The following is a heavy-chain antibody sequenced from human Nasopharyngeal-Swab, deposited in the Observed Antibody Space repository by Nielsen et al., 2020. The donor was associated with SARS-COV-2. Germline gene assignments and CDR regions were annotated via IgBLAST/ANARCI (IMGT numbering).Heavy chain of an antibody. CDR3: ARELPGPPFLGPIDY. CDR2: ISSSGSTI. CDR1: GFTFSSYE. D-gene: IGHD3-3*01. Sequence: GESLKISFAASGFTFSSYEMNWVRQAPGKGLEWVSYISSSGSTIYYADSVKGRFTISRDNAKNSLYLQMNSLRAEDTAVYYCARELPGPPFLGPIDYWGQGTLVTVSS. J-gene: IGHJ4*02. V-gene: IGHV3-48*03.